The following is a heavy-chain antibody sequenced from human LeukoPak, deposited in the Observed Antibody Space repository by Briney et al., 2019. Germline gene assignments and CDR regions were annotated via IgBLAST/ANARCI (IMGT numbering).Heavy chain of an antibody. CDR1: GFTFSSYE. J-gene: IGHJ4*02. CDR2: ISSSGSTI. V-gene: IGHV3-48*03. Sequence: GGSLRLPCAASGFTFSSYEMNWVRQAPGKGLEWVSYISSSGSTIYYADSVKGRFTISRDNAKNSLYLQMNSLRAEDTAVYYCARQDYGDFDYWGQGTLVTVSS. CDR3: ARQDYGDFDY. D-gene: IGHD4-17*01.